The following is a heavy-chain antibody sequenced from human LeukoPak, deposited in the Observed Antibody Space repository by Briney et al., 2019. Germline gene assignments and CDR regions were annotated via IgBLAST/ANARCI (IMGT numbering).Heavy chain of an antibody. Sequence: SETLSLTCAVSGGSFSGYYWTWIRQPPGKGLEWIGEINHNGRTNYNPSLKSRVTISVDTSKNQFSLKLSSVTAADTAVYYCARSPSRDRIVVVPAAPYNWFDPWGQGTLVTVSS. CDR3: ARSPSRDRIVVVPAAPYNWFDP. J-gene: IGHJ5*02. V-gene: IGHV4-34*01. CDR1: GGSFSGYY. CDR2: INHNGRT. D-gene: IGHD2-2*01.